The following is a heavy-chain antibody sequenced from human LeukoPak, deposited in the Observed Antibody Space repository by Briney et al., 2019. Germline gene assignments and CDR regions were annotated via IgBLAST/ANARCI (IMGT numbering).Heavy chain of an antibody. D-gene: IGHD6-13*01. CDR1: GYTFTTYD. Sequence: ASVKVSCKASGYTFTTYDINWVRQATGQGLEWMGWINPKSGNTGYAQKFQGRVTITRSTSISTAYMELSSLRSEDTAVYYCARVAAAGTLYRKDFDYWGQGTLVTVSS. J-gene: IGHJ4*02. CDR3: ARVAAAGTLYRKDFDY. CDR2: INPKSGNT. V-gene: IGHV1-8*03.